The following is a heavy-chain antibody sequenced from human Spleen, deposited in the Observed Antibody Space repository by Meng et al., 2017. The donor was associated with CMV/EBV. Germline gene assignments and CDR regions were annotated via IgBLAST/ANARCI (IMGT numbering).Heavy chain of an antibody. CDR1: FGTYG. CDR3: ARDLPGVRTYCSYTTCHLDL. Sequence: FGTYGVSWVRQAPGQGLEWMGWTDTFNTNTKYAQKFQGRVTMTTDASTSTAFMELRSLRSDDTAVYYCARDLPGVRTYCSYTTCHLDLWGQGTLVTVSS. V-gene: IGHV1-18*01. D-gene: IGHD3-3*01. J-gene: IGHJ5*02. CDR2: TDTFNTNT.